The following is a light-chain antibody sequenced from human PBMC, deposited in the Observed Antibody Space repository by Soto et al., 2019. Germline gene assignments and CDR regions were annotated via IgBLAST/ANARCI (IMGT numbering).Light chain of an antibody. CDR3: QQYNTYPLT. CDR2: KAS. CDR1: QSISTW. Sequence: DIQMTQSPSTLSASAGDRVTITCRASQSISTWLAWYQQKPGKAPKLLIYKASSMAGGVPSRFGGSGSGTLFNITISSLHPDDFAAYYCQQYNTYPLTFGGGTTVDIK. V-gene: IGKV1-5*03. J-gene: IGKJ4*02.